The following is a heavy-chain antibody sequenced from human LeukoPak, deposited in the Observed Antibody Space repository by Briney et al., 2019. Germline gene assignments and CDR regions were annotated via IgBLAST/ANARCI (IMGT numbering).Heavy chain of an antibody. Sequence: SETLSLTCAVYGGSFSGYYWSWIRQPPGKGLEWIGEINHSGSTNYNPSLKSRVTISVDTSKNQFSLKLSSVTAADTAVYYCTRGRRPGYCSSTSCPRAYSDYWGQGTLVTVSS. CDR2: INHSGST. V-gene: IGHV4-34*01. CDR1: GGSFSGYY. CDR3: TRGRRPGYCSSTSCPRAYSDY. J-gene: IGHJ4*02. D-gene: IGHD2-2*01.